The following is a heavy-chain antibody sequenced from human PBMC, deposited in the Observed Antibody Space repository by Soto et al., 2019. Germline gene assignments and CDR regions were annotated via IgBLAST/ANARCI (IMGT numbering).Heavy chain of an antibody. CDR2: ISGSGGST. V-gene: IGHV3-23*01. Sequence: GGSLRLSCAASGFTFSSYAMSWVRQAPGKGLEWVSAISGSGGSTYYADYVKGRFTISRDNSKNTLYLQMNSLRAEDTAVYYCAKFTLKFRDYDAFDIWGQGTMVTVSS. D-gene: IGHD4-17*01. J-gene: IGHJ3*02. CDR1: GFTFSSYA. CDR3: AKFTLKFRDYDAFDI.